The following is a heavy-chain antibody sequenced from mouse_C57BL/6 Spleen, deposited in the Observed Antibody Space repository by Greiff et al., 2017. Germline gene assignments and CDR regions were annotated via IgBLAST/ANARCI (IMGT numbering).Heavy chain of an antibody. J-gene: IGHJ4*01. CDR1: GYTFTDYN. CDR3: ARGGSSWRGYYAMDY. CDR2: INPNNGGT. D-gene: IGHD1-1*01. V-gene: IGHV1-18*01. Sequence: EVKLQESGPELVKPGASVKIPCKASGYTFTDYNMDWVKQSHGKSLEWIGDINPNNGGTIYNQKFKGKATLTVDKSSSTAYMELRSLTSEDTAVYYCARGGSSWRGYYAMDYWGQGTSVTVSS.